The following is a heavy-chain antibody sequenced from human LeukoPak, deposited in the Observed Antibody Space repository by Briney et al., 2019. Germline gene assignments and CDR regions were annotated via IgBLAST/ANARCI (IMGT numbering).Heavy chain of an antibody. D-gene: IGHD2-2*01. CDR3: ARGLGGIVVVPAAVDY. CDR2: INPNSGGT. V-gene: IGHV1-2*02. J-gene: IGHJ4*02. Sequence: ASVKVSCKASGYTFTGYYMHWVRQAPGQGLEWMGWINPNSGGTNYAQKFQGRVTMTRDTSISTAHMELSRLRSDDTAVYYCARGLGGIVVVPAAVDYWGQGTLVTVSS. CDR1: GYTFTGYY.